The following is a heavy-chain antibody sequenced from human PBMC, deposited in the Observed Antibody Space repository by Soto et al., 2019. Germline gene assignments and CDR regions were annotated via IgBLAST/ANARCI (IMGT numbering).Heavy chain of an antibody. Sequence: GESLKISCKGSGYSFTSYWIGWVRQMPGKGLEWMGIIYPGDCDTRYRPAFEGQAIISSDKSIIPAYLQWSSLNASENALYQCDNPTCGGNGRVGYWGQGTPVTVSS. J-gene: IGHJ4*02. CDR3: DNPTCGGNGRVGY. CDR1: GYSFTSYW. V-gene: IGHV5-51*01. D-gene: IGHD2-15*01. CDR2: IYPGDCDT.